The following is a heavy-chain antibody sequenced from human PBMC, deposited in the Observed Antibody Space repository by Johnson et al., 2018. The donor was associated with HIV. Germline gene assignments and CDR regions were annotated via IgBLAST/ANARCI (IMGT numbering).Heavy chain of an antibody. Sequence: QVQLVESGGGVVQPGRSLRLSCAASGFTFSDYYINWIRQAPGKGLEWVAVVWYDGRNKHYADSVKGRFPISRDNSINTVSLQMNSLRAEDTAVYYCAKGEVGHIVNTRESTFDIWGQGTMVIVSS. CDR3: AKGEVGHIVNTRESTFDI. V-gene: IGHV3-33*06. CDR1: GFTFSDYY. CDR2: VWYDGRNK. J-gene: IGHJ3*02. D-gene: IGHD5-12*01.